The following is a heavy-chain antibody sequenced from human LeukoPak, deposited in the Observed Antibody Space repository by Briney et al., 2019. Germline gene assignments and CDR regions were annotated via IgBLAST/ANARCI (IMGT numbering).Heavy chain of an antibody. CDR2: IYSSGIT. D-gene: IGHD1-26*01. V-gene: IGHV4-4*07. CDR1: GGSIGSYY. J-gene: IGHJ4*02. CDR3: ARATSGSYYFDY. Sequence: SETLSLTCSVSGGSIGSYYWSWIRQPAGKGLEWIGRIYSSGITNYNPSLKSRVTMSVDTSKNQFSLKLNSVTAADTAFYYCARATSGSYYFDYWGQGTLVTVSS.